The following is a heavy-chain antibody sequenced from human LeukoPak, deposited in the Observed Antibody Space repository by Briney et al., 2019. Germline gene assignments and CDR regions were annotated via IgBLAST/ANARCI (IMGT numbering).Heavy chain of an antibody. CDR2: IYYSGST. CDR3: ARHLSMVRGVITYYYYGMDV. D-gene: IGHD3-10*01. J-gene: IGHJ6*02. Sequence: PSETLSLTCTVSGGSISSYYWSWIRQPPGKGLEWIGYIYYSGSTNYNPSLKSRVTISVGTSKNQFSLKLSSVTAADTAVYYCARHLSMVRGVITYYYYGMDVWGQGTTVTVSS. CDR1: GGSISSYY. V-gene: IGHV4-59*08.